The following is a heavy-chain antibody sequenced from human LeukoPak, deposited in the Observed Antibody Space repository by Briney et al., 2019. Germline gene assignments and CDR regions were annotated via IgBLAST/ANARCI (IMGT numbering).Heavy chain of an antibody. CDR2: ISSSGSTI. CDR1: GFTFSDYY. Sequence: GGSLRLSCAASGFTFSDYYMSWIRQAPGKGLEWVSYISSSGSTIYYADSVKGRFTISRDNAKNSLYLQMNSLRAEGTAVYYCARLDYGDYHFIDYWGQGTLVTVSS. D-gene: IGHD4-17*01. CDR3: ARLDYGDYHFIDY. V-gene: IGHV3-11*01. J-gene: IGHJ4*02.